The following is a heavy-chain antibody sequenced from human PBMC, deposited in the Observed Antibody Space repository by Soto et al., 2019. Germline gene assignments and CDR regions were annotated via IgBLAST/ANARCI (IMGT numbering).Heavy chain of an antibody. CDR2: INPRSGST. V-gene: IGHV1-2*04. CDR1: GYTFTAYY. J-gene: IGHJ3*02. Sequence: ASVKVSCKASGYTFTAYYMNWVRQAPGQGLEWMGWINPRSGSTNYAQKFQGWVTMTRDTSISTAYMELSTLKSDDTAVYYCARRAVGADHDTFDIWGQGTMVTVSS. D-gene: IGHD6-19*01. CDR3: ARRAVGADHDTFDI.